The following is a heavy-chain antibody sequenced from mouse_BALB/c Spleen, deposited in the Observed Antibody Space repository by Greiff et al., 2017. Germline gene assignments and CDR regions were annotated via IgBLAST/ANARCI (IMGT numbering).Heavy chain of an antibody. CDR1: GFSLTSYG. V-gene: IGHV2-9*02. Sequence: VKLQESGPGLVAPSQSLSITCTVSGFSLTSYGVHWVRQPPGKGLEWLGVIWAGGSTNYNSALMSRLSISKDNSKSQVFLKMNSLQTDDTAMYYCASVYDYDPFAYWGQGTLVTVSA. J-gene: IGHJ3*01. CDR3: ASVYDYDPFAY. CDR2: IWAGGST. D-gene: IGHD2-4*01.